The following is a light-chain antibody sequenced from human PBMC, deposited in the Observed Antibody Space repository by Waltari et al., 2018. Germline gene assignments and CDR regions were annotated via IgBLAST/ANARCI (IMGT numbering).Light chain of an antibody. CDR2: KDT. CDR3: LSAYSGGSQGV. J-gene: IGLJ2*01. Sequence: SYELTQPPSVSVSPGQTAKIPCSGDALPKQYTYWYQQKPGQAPLLVIYKDTGRPLGIPERLSGSSSGTTVTLTISGVQAEDEADYYCLSAYSGGSQGVFGGGTKLTVL. CDR1: ALPKQY. V-gene: IGLV3-25*03.